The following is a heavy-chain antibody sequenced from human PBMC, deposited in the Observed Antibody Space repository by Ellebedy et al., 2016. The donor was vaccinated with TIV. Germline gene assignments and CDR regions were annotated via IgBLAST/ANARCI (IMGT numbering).Heavy chain of an antibody. CDR3: ARTGDRGRAFDY. J-gene: IGHJ4*02. CDR2: TYYRSKWSN. D-gene: IGHD7-27*01. V-gene: IGHV6-1*01. Sequence: SETLSLXXAISGDSVSSNSAAWNWIRQSPSRGLEWLGRTYYRSKWSNDYAVSVKSRITINPDTSKSHFSLQLNSVTPEDTAVYYCARTGDRGRAFDYWGQGTLVTVSS. CDR1: GDSVSSNSAA.